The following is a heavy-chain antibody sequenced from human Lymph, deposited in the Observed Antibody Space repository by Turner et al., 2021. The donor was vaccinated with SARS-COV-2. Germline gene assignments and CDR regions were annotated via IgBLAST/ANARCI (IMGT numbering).Heavy chain of an antibody. CDR3: ARGRLDSYSGSYDSWFDP. V-gene: IGHV1-69*04. Sequence: VQLVQSGAAVKKPGSSLKVSCKASAGTFSSYAISWVRQAPGQGLEWMGRISPIIGIANYAQKFQGRVTITADKSTSTAYMELRSLGSEDTDVYYCARGRLDSYSGSYDSWFDPWGQGTLVTVSS. D-gene: IGHD1-26*01. CDR1: AGTFSSYA. CDR2: ISPIIGIA. J-gene: IGHJ5*02.